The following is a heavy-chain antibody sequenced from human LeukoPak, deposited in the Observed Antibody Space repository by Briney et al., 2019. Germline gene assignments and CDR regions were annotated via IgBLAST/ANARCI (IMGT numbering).Heavy chain of an antibody. CDR3: ARQSCGDCQFDP. Sequence: VASVKASCKASGYTFTSYGISWVRQAPGYGLEWMGWISAYNGNTNYAHKLQGRVTMTTDTSTSTAYMELRSLRSDDTAVYYCARQSCGDCQFDPCGQGTLVTVSS. V-gene: IGHV1-18*01. CDR2: ISAYNGNT. CDR1: GYTFTSYG. J-gene: IGHJ5*02. D-gene: IGHD2-21*02.